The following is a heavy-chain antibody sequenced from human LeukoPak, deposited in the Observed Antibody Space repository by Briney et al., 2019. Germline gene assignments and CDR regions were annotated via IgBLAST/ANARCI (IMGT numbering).Heavy chain of an antibody. D-gene: IGHD3-9*01. V-gene: IGHV4-59*01. J-gene: IGHJ4*02. CDR2: IYYSGST. CDR3: ASGGYDILTGYYSIDY. CDR1: GGSISSYY. Sequence: SETLSLTCTVSGGSISSYYWSWIRQPPGKGLEWIGYIYYSGSTNYNPSLKSRVTISVDTSKNQFSLKLSSVTAADTAVYYCASGGYDILTGYYSIDYWGQGTLVTVSS.